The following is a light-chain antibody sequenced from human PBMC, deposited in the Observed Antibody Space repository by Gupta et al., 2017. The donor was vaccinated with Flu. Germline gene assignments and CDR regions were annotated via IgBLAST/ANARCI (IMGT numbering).Light chain of an antibody. Sequence: QSALTQPAPGSGSPEQSIPISCTGTSSDGGGYNYVSWYQQHPGKAPKLMIYEVSNRPSGVSNRFSGSKSGNTASLTISGLQAEDEADYYCSSYTSSSTLQVVFGGGTKLTVL. J-gene: IGLJ2*01. V-gene: IGLV2-14*01. CDR3: SSYTSSSTLQVV. CDR1: SSDGGGYNY. CDR2: EVS.